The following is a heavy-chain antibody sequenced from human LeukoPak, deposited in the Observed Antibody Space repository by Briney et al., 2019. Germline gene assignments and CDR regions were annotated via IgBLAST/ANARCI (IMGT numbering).Heavy chain of an antibody. J-gene: IGHJ4*02. CDR1: GFLFNKYS. Sequence: PGGSLRLSCVASGFLFNKYSMNWVRQAPGKGLEWVSAISGSGGSTYYADSVKGRFTISRDNSKNTLFLQMNSLRAEDTAVYYCAKGGGYFDWLYYFDYWGQGILVTVSS. D-gene: IGHD3-9*01. CDR3: AKGGGYFDWLYYFDY. V-gene: IGHV3-23*01. CDR2: ISGSGGST.